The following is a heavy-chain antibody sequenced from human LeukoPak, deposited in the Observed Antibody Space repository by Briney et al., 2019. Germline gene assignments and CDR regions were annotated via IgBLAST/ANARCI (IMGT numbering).Heavy chain of an antibody. Sequence: PGRSLRLSCAASGCTFSSYGMHWVRQAPGKGLEWVAVISYDGSNKYYADSVKGRFTISRDNSKNTLYLQMNSLRAEDTAVYYCAKDLSMNWFDPWGQGTLVTVSS. J-gene: IGHJ5*02. CDR2: ISYDGSNK. V-gene: IGHV3-30*18. CDR1: GCTFSSYG. D-gene: IGHD2/OR15-2a*01. CDR3: AKDLSMNWFDP.